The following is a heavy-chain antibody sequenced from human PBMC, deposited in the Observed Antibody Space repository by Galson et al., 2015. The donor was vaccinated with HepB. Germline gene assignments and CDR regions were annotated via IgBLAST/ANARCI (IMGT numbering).Heavy chain of an antibody. V-gene: IGHV1-2*02. CDR2: INPNSGGT. J-gene: IGHJ6*03. CDR1: GYTFTGYY. CDR3: AREGVVVNYYYYMDV. Sequence: QSGAEVKKPGESLKISCKGSGYTFTGYYMHWVRQAPGQGLEWMGWINPNSGGTNYAQKFQGRVTMTRDTSVSTAYMELSRLRSDDTAVYYCAREGVVVNYYYYMDVWGKGTTDTVSS. D-gene: IGHD2-2*01.